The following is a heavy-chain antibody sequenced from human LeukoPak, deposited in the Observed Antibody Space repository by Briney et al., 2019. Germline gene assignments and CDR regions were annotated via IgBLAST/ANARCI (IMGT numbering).Heavy chain of an antibody. Sequence: SETLSLTCTVSGGSISSGGYYWSWIRQHPGKGLEWIGYIYYSGSTYYNPSLKSRVTISVDTSKNQFSLKLSSVTAADTAVYYCASHMAVTGTRGFDYWGQGTLVTVSS. J-gene: IGHJ4*02. CDR2: IYYSGST. V-gene: IGHV4-31*03. CDR1: GGSISSGGYY. CDR3: ASHMAVTGTRGFDY. D-gene: IGHD6-19*01.